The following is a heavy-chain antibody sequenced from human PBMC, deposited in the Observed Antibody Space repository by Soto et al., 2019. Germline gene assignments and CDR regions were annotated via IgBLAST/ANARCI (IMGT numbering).Heavy chain of an antibody. Sequence: PSETLSLTCTVSGGSISSYYWSWIRQPPGKGLEWIGYIYYSGSTNYNPSLKSRVTISVDTSKNQFSLKLSSVTAADTAVYYCARVLLVRSGSGFDYWGQGTLVTVSS. V-gene: IGHV4-59*01. CDR3: ARVLLVRSGSGFDY. CDR1: GGSISSYY. CDR2: IYYSGST. J-gene: IGHJ4*02. D-gene: IGHD3-10*01.